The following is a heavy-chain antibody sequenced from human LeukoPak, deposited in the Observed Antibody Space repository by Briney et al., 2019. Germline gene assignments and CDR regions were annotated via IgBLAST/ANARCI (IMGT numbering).Heavy chain of an antibody. Sequence: SVKVSCKASGVTASSYAISWVRQAPGQGLEWMGRIIPIFGTANYAQKFQGRVTITADKSTSTAYMELSSLRSEDTAVYYCARDRPKWELPIEAYYYYMDVWGKGTTVTVSS. J-gene: IGHJ6*03. CDR1: GVTASSYA. V-gene: IGHV1-69*06. CDR2: IIPIFGTA. CDR3: ARDRPKWELPIEAYYYYMDV. D-gene: IGHD1-26*01.